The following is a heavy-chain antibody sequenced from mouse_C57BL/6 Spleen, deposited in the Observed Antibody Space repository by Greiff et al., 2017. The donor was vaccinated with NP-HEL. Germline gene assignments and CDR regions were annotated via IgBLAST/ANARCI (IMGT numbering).Heavy chain of an antibody. CDR2: IHPSDSDT. J-gene: IGHJ2*01. CDR3: AITIYYGSFDY. V-gene: IGHV1-74*01. D-gene: IGHD1-1*01. CDR1: GYTFTSYW. Sequence: QVQLQQSGAELVKPGASVKVSCKASGYTFTSYWMHWVKQRPGQGLEWIGRIHPSDSDTNYNQKFKGKATLTVDKSSSTAYMQLSSLTSGDSAVYYCAITIYYGSFDYWGQGTTLTVSS.